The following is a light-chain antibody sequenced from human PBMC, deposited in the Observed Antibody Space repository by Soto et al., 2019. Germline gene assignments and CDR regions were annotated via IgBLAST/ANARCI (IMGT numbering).Light chain of an antibody. CDR1: SSDVGSYNL. J-gene: IGLJ1*01. CDR3: CPYAGSSTFFYV. CDR2: EVS. V-gene: IGLV2-23*02. Sequence: QSALTQPASVSGSPGQSITISCTGTSSDVGSYNLVSWYQQHPGKAPKLMIYEVSKRPSGVSNRFSGSKSGNTASLTISGLQAEDEADYYCCPYAGSSTFFYVFGTGTKVTVL.